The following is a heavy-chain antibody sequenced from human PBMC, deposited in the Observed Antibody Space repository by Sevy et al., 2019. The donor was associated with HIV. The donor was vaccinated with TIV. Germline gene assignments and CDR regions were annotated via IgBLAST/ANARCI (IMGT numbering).Heavy chain of an antibody. CDR3: ARVAFSSSWLRGYYYYMDV. V-gene: IGHV1-3*01. D-gene: IGHD6-13*01. CDR2: INAGNGNT. Sequence: ASVKVSCKASGYTFTSYAMHWVRQAPGQRLEWMGWINAGNGNTKYSQKFQGRVTITRDTSAGTAYMELSSLRSEDTAVYYCARVAFSSSWLRGYYYYMDVWGKGTTVTVSS. CDR1: GYTFTSYA. J-gene: IGHJ6*03.